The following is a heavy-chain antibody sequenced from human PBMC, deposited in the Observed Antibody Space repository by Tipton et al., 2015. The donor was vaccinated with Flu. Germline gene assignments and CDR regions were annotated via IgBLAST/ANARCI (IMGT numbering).Heavy chain of an antibody. CDR3: ARHGLLLYYDFWSGYSAHFDY. D-gene: IGHD3-3*01. CDR2: IYTSGST. V-gene: IGHV4-61*02. Sequence: LRLSCTVSGGSISSGSYYWSWIRQPAGKGLEWIGRIYTSGSTNYNPSLKSRVTISVDTSENQFSLKLSSVTAADTAVYYCARHGLLLYYDFWSGYSAHFDYWGQGTLVTVSS. J-gene: IGHJ4*02. CDR1: GGSISSGSYY.